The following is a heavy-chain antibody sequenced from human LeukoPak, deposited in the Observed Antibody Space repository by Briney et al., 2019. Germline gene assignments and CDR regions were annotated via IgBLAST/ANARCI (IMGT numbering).Heavy chain of an antibody. D-gene: IGHD2-2*01. J-gene: IGHJ5*02. V-gene: IGHV3-23*01. CDR2: ISGSGTGT. Sequence: PGGSLRLSCAASGSTFSRYAMAWVRQAPGKGLEWVSAISGSGTGTHYADSVKGRFTVSRDNSKNTLYLQLNSLRAEDTAVYYCAKDSWHVVVPAANYDPWGQGALVTVSS. CDR3: AKDSWHVVVPAANYDP. CDR1: GSTFSRYA.